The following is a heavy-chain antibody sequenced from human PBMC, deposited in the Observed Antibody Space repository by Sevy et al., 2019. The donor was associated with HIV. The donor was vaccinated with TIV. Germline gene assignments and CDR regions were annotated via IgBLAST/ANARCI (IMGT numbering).Heavy chain of an antibody. J-gene: IGHJ6*02. Sequence: ASVKVSCKVSGYTLTELSMHWVRQAPGKGLEWMGGFDPEDGETIYAQKFQGRVTMTEVTSTDTAYMELSSLRSEDTAVYYCATGLLIFGKGYYYYGMDVWGQGTTVTVSS. CDR1: GYTLTELS. CDR3: ATGLLIFGKGYYYYGMDV. V-gene: IGHV1-24*01. D-gene: IGHD3-3*01. CDR2: FDPEDGET.